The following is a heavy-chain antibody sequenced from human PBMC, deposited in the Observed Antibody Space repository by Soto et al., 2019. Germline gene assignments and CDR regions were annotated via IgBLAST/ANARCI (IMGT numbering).Heavy chain of an antibody. D-gene: IGHD3-10*01. CDR2: MNPNSGNT. Sequence: ASVKVSCKASGYTFTSYDINWVRQATGQGLEWMGWMNPNSGNTGYAQKFQGRVTMTRNTSISTAYMELSSLRSEDTAVYYCARDLWVTHNWFDPWGQGTLVTVSS. CDR3: ARDLWVTHNWFDP. CDR1: GYTFTSYD. J-gene: IGHJ5*02. V-gene: IGHV1-8*01.